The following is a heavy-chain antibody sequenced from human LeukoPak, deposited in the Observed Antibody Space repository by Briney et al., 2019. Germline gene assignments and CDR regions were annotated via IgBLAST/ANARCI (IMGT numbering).Heavy chain of an antibody. J-gene: IGHJ4*02. D-gene: IGHD3-10*01. V-gene: IGHV3-23*01. CDR2: ISGSGGST. CDR3: AKDGLVWFGELN. CDR1: RFTFNTYA. Sequence: VGSLCLSRAASRFTFNTYAMSWVRQAPGKGLEWVSAISGSGGSTYYADSAKGRFTISRDNSKNTLYLQMNSLRAEDTAVYYCAKDGLVWFGELNWGQWNPGN.